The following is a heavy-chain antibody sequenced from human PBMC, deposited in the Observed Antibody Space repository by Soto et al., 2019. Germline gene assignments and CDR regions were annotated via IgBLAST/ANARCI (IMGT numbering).Heavy chain of an antibody. CDR2: ISWNSNNI. J-gene: IGHJ4*02. Sequence: EVPLVESGGDLVQPGRSLRLSCAAFGFTFDNYAMNWVRQAPGKGLEWVSGISWNSNNIDYADSVKGRFTVSRDNAKNSLYLQMNSLRAEDTALYYCAKGHYFDSWGQGSLVTVSS. CDR3: AKGHYFDS. V-gene: IGHV3-9*01. CDR1: GFTFDNYA.